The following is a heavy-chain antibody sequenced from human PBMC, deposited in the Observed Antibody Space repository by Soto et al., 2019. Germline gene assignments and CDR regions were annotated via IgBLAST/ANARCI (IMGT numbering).Heavy chain of an antibody. CDR3: ARQGEHXXXYXFDS. J-gene: IGHJ4*02. Sequence: SETLSLTCTVSGDSIDTSSYCWGWIRQPPGKGLEWIGSVCYRGTTYYNPSLKSRLTISVDTSKRQFSLKLSSVTAADTAVFYCARQGEHXXXYXFDSWGQGTLVTXXS. CDR2: VCYRGTT. CDR1: GDSIDTSSYC. V-gene: IGHV4-39*01.